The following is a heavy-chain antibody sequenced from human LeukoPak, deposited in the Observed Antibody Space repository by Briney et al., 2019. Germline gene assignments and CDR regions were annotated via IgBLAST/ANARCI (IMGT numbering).Heavy chain of an antibody. J-gene: IGHJ4*02. D-gene: IGHD4/OR15-4a*01. CDR2: INPNSGGT. CDR3: ARVLAVDDYYFDY. Sequence: ASVTVSCKASGYTFTGHYMHWVRQAPGQGLEWMGWINPNSGGTNYAQKFQGRVTMTRDTSISTTYLELSRLRSDDTVVYYCARVLAVDDYYFDYWGRGTLVTVSS. V-gene: IGHV1-2*02. CDR1: GYTFTGHY.